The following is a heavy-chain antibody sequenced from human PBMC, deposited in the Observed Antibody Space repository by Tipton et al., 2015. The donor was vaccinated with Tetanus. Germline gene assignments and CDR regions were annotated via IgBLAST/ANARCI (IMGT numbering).Heavy chain of an antibody. Sequence: TLSLTCNVSGGPMNSDYWSWLRQPPGEGLEWIGYIYYSGRTQYNPSLKSRVTISVDTSKSQFSLHLSSVTAADTAIYYCARTVRRWLQSDSWGQGTLVTVSS. D-gene: IGHD5-24*01. V-gene: IGHV4-59*01. CDR3: ARTVRRWLQSDS. CDR1: GGPMNSDY. J-gene: IGHJ4*02. CDR2: IYYSGRT.